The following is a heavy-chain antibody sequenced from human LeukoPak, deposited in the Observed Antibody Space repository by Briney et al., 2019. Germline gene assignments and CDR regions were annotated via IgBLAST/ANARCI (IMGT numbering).Heavy chain of an antibody. J-gene: IGHJ4*02. Sequence: SETLSLTCTVSGDSFSSSSYYWGWIRQPPGTGLEWIGSIYYSGSTYYNPSLKSRVTISVDTSKNQFSLKLSSVTAADTAVYYCAGLTIGYCSSTSCYRPYYFDYWGQGTLVTVSS. CDR1: GDSFSSSSYY. CDR2: IYYSGST. V-gene: IGHV4-39*07. CDR3: AGLTIGYCSSTSCYRPYYFDY. D-gene: IGHD2-2*02.